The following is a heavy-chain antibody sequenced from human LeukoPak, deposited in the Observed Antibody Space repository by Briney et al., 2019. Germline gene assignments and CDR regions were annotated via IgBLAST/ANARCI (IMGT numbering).Heavy chain of an antibody. CDR2: IYTSGSI. CDR3: ARDFCSSTSCYTPYYYYYYGMDV. V-gene: IGHV4-4*07. J-gene: IGHJ6*02. D-gene: IGHD2-2*02. Sequence: SETLSLTCTVSGGSISSYYWSWIRQPAGKGLEWIGRIYTSGSINYNPSLKSRVTMSVDTSKNQFSLKLSSVTAADTAVYYCARDFCSSTSCYTPYYYYYYGMDVWGQGTTVTVSS. CDR1: GGSISSYY.